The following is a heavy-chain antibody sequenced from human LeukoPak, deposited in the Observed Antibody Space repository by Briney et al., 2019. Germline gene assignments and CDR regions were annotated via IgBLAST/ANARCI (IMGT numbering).Heavy chain of an antibody. CDR2: ISWNSGVT. J-gene: IGHJ4*02. D-gene: IGHD2-2*02. CDR1: GFTFDDYG. V-gene: IGHV3-9*03. CDR3: GKAGCSSTTCYINS. Sequence: GRSLRLSCAASGFTFDDYGMHWVRQAPGKGLEWVSAISWNSGVTDYADSVKGRFTISRDNAKNSLYLQMNSLRAGDMALYYCGKAGCSSTTCYINSWGQGTLVTVSS.